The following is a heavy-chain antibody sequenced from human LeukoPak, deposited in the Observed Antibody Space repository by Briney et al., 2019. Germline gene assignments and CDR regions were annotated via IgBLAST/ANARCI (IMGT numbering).Heavy chain of an antibody. V-gene: IGHV3-23*01. CDR3: ARRSSGTSGLDY. D-gene: IGHD1-26*01. CDR1: GVTLSNYA. J-gene: IGHJ4*02. CDR2: ISSSGSGGNT. Sequence: GGSLRLSCVASGVTLSNYAMSWARQAPGKGLEWVSGISSSGSGGNTYYADSVKGRFTISRDSSRNTLFLHMNTLRAEDTAIYYCARRSSGTSGLDYWGQGILVTVSS.